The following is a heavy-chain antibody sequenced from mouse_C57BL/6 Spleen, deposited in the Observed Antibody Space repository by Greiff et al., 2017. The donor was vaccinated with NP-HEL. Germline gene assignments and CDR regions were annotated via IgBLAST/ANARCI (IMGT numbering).Heavy chain of an antibody. Sequence: EVKLVESGGDLVKPGGSLKLSCAASGFTFSSYGMSWVRQTPDKRLEWVATISSGGSYTYYPDSVKGRFTISRDNAKNTLYLQMSSLKSEDTAMYYCARQGGSHWYFDVWGTGTTVTVSS. J-gene: IGHJ1*03. CDR2: ISSGGSYT. CDR3: ARQGGSHWYFDV. V-gene: IGHV5-6*01. CDR1: GFTFSSYG. D-gene: IGHD1-1*01.